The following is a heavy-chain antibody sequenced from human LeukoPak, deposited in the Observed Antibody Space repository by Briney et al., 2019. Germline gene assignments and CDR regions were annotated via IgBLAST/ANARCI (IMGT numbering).Heavy chain of an antibody. CDR1: GGSISSGGYY. V-gene: IGHV4-31*03. CDR3: AGRRWLQLDY. D-gene: IGHD5-24*01. J-gene: IGHJ4*02. Sequence: SETLSLTCTVSGGSISSGGYYWSWLRQHPGKGLEWIGYIYYSGSTYYNPSLKSRVTISVDTSKNQLSLKLSSVTAAGTAVYYCAGRRWLQLDYWGQGTLVTVSS. CDR2: IYYSGST.